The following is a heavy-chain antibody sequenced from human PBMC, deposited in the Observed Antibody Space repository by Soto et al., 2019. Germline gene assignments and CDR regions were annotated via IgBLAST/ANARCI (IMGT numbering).Heavy chain of an antibody. CDR1: GFTFSSYG. Sequence: QVQLVESGGGVVQPGRSLRLSCAASGFTFSSYGMHWVRQAPGKGLEWVAVISYDGSNKYYADSVKGRFTISRDNSKNTLYLQMNSLRAEDTAVYYCANDYGGNSDYFGMDVWGQGTTVTVSS. V-gene: IGHV3-30*18. CDR2: ISYDGSNK. D-gene: IGHD4-17*01. CDR3: ANDYGGNSDYFGMDV. J-gene: IGHJ6*02.